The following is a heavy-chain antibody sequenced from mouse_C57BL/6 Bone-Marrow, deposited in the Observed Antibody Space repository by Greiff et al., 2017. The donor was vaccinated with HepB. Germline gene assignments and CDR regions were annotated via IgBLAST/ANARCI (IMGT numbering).Heavy chain of an antibody. Sequence: EVQLQQSVAELVRPGASVKLSCTASGFNIKNTYMHWVKQRPEQGLEWIGRIDPANGKTKYAPKFKGKATITADTSSNTAYLQLSSLTSEDTAIYYCARGYYGSSYDWYFDVWGTGTTVTVSS. CDR1: GFNIKNTY. CDR3: ARGYYGSSYDWYFDV. V-gene: IGHV14-3*01. J-gene: IGHJ1*03. CDR2: IDPANGKT. D-gene: IGHD1-1*01.